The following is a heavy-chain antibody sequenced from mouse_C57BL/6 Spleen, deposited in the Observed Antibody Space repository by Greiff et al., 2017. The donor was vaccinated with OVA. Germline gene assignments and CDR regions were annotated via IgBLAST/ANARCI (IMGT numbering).Heavy chain of an antibody. V-gene: IGHV5-17*01. Sequence: EVKVEESGGGLVKPGGSLKLSCAASGFTFSDYGMHWVRQAPEKGLEWVAYISSGSSTIYYADTVKGRFTISSDNAKNTLFLQMTSVRSEDTAMYYCANDYGAMDDWGKGTSVTVAS. CDR1: GFTFSDYG. CDR2: ISSGSSTI. D-gene: IGHD2-4*01. J-gene: IGHJ4*01. CDR3: ANDYGAMDD.